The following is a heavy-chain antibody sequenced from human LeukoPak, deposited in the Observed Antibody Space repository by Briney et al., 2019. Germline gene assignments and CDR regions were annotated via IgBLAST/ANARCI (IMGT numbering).Heavy chain of an antibody. V-gene: IGHV4-39*01. CDR1: GGSISSSSYY. CDR2: IYYSGST. D-gene: IGHD4-17*01. Sequence: HSETLSLTCTVSGGSISSSSYYWGWIRQPPGKGLEWIGNIYYSGSTYYNPSLKSRVTISVDTSKNQFSLKLSSVTAADTAVYYCARLVAVTTQLGYWGQGTLVTVSS. J-gene: IGHJ4*02. CDR3: ARLVAVTTQLGY.